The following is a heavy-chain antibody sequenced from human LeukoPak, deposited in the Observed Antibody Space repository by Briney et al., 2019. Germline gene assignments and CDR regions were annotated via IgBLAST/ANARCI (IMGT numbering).Heavy chain of an antibody. Sequence: PGGSLRLSCAASGFTFSSYEMNWVRQAPGKGLEWVSYTSSSGSTIYYADSVKGRFTISRDNAKNSLYLQMNSLRAEDTAVYHCARDPGDYYDSSGYYYPYWGQGTLVTVSS. CDR3: ARDPGDYYDSSGYYYPY. CDR2: TSSSGSTI. D-gene: IGHD3-22*01. CDR1: GFTFSSYE. J-gene: IGHJ4*02. V-gene: IGHV3-48*03.